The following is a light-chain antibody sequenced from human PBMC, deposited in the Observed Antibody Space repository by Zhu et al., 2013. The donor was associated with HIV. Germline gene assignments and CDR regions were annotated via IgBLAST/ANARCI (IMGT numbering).Light chain of an antibody. CDR2: GAS. CDR3: QQFGSSPLT. V-gene: IGKV3-20*01. Sequence: EIVMTQSPATLSVSPGERATLSCRASQSVGSNLAWYQQKPGQAPRLLIYGASTRAIGVPDRFSGSGSGTDFTLTISRLEPEDFAVYYCQQFGSSPLTFGGGTNVEL. CDR1: QSVGSN. J-gene: IGKJ4*01.